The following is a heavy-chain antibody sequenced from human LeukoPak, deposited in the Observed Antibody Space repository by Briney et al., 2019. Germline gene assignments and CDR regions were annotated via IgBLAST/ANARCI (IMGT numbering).Heavy chain of an antibody. CDR1: GFTFSSYA. Sequence: PGRSLRLSCAASGFTFSSYAMSWVRQAPGKGLDWVSAISGSGGSRYYADSVKGRFTISRDNSKNTLYLQMSSLRAEDTAVYYCAKDQTFGGSNYPYSFEYWGQGTLATVSS. J-gene: IGHJ4*02. CDR2: ISGSGGSR. V-gene: IGHV3-23*01. CDR3: AKDQTFGGSNYPYSFEY. D-gene: IGHD3-10*01.